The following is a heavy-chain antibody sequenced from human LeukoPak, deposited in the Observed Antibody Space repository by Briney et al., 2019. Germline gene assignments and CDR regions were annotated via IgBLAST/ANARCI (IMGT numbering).Heavy chain of an antibody. CDR1: GFTFSTSW. V-gene: IGHV3-7*01. CDR2: IRQDGSEE. D-gene: IGHD5-18*01. J-gene: IGHJ4*02. CDR3: ARDPIGYSYIDY. Sequence: PGGSLRLSCAASGFTFSTSWMSWVRQAPGKELEWVANIRQDGSEEYYVDSVKGRFTISRDNAKNSLYLQMNSLRAEDTAVYYCARDPIGYSYIDYWGQGTLVTVSS.